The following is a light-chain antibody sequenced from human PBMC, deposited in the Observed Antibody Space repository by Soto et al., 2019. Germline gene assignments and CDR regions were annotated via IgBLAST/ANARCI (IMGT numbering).Light chain of an antibody. CDR2: AAS. Sequence: DIRMTQSPSSLSASVGDRVTITCRASQSISSYLNWYQQKPGKAPKLLIYAASSLQSGVPSRFSGIGSGPDFTLIISSLQPEDFAAYYCQQSYSTLYTFGQGTKLEIK. CDR3: QQSYSTLYT. CDR1: QSISSY. J-gene: IGKJ2*01. V-gene: IGKV1-39*01.